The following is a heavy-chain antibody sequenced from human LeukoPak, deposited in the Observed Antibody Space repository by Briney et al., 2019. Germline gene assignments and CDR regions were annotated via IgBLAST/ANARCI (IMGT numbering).Heavy chain of an antibody. V-gene: IGHV4-30-4*01. D-gene: IGHD5-18*01. J-gene: IGHJ6*03. CDR2: IYYSGST. Sequence: SQTLSLTCTVSGGSISSGDYYWSWIRQPPGKGLEWIGYIYYSGSTYYNPSLKSRITISVDTSKNQFSLKLNSVTASDTAVYYCARGKIQLYHYYYYYMDVWGKGTTVTVSS. CDR3: ARGKIQLYHYYYYYMDV. CDR1: GGSISSGDYY.